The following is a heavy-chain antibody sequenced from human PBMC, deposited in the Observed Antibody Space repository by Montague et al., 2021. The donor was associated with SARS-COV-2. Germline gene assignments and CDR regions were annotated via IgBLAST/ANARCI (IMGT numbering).Heavy chain of an antibody. Sequence: SETLSLTCAVYSGSLSGYYWSWIRQAPGQGLEWIGEINYSGDTYYNPSLTGRVTISMATSATQFSLKMTSVTAADTAVYYRARLESSWWFFDYWGQGTLVTVSS. D-gene: IGHD2-8*02. J-gene: IGHJ4*02. V-gene: IGHV4-34*01. CDR1: SGSLSGYY. CDR2: INYSGDT. CDR3: ARLESSWWFFDY.